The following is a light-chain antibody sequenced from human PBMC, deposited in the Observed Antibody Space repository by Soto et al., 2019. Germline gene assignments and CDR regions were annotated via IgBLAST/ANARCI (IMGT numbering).Light chain of an antibody. Sequence: EIELTQSPATLSLSPGERATLSCRASQNVEGYLAWYQQKPGQAPRLLIYDASNRATGIPARFSGSGSGTDFTLTISSLEPEDFAVYYCQQRKTWPPITFGQGTRLVIK. J-gene: IGKJ5*01. CDR2: DAS. CDR3: QQRKTWPPIT. V-gene: IGKV3-11*01. CDR1: QNVEGY.